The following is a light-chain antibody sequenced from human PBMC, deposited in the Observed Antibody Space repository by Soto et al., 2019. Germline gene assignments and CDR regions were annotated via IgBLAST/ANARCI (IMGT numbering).Light chain of an antibody. V-gene: IGLV2-14*01. CDR1: RSDVGGYNY. CDR2: DVS. J-gene: IGLJ2*01. CDR3: SSYASSSTQV. Sequence: QSALTQPASVSGSPGQSITISCTGTRSDVGGYNYVSWYQQHPGKAPKLMIYDVSNRPSGVSNRCSGSKSGNTASLTISGLQAADEADYYCSSYASSSTQVFGGGTKLTVL.